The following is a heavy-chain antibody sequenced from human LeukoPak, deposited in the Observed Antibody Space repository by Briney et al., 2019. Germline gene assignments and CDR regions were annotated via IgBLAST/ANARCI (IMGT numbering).Heavy chain of an antibody. V-gene: IGHV4-39*07. Sequence: SETLSLTCTVSGVSFRSSTYYWAWIRQPPGKGLEWIGTVSNTGIAYYSPSLTSRVTISMDTSENQFSLRLSSVTAADTAVYYCARDAYYESSGHDYWGQGTLVTVSS. D-gene: IGHD3-22*01. CDR3: ARDAYYESSGHDY. CDR2: VSNTGIA. CDR1: GVSFRSSTYY. J-gene: IGHJ4*02.